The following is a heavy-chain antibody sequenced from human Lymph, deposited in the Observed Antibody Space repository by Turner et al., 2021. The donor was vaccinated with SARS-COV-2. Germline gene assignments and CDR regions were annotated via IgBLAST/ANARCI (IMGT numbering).Heavy chain of an antibody. V-gene: IGHV3-30*18. Sequence: VQLVESGGGVVQPGRSLRLSCAASGFTFISYGMHWVRHAPGKGLEWVAVISYDGSNKYYAASVKGRFTISRDNTKKTLYLQMNSLRAEDTAVYYCAKVRSIFGVVIGGMDVWGQGTTVTVSS. J-gene: IGHJ6*02. CDR2: ISYDGSNK. CDR1: GFTFISYG. D-gene: IGHD3-3*01. CDR3: AKVRSIFGVVIGGMDV.